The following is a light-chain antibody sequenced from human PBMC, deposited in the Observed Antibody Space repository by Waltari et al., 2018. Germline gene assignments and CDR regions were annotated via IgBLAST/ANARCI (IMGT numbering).Light chain of an antibody. CDR1: QSLLHSNGYNY. Sequence: DIVMTQSPLSLPVPPGEPASTSSRSSQSLLHSNGYNYLDWYLQKPGQSPQLLIYLGSNRASGVPDRFSGSGSGTDYTLKISRVEAEDVGVYYCMQALQTPWTFGQGTKVEIK. V-gene: IGKV2-28*01. CDR3: MQALQTPWT. J-gene: IGKJ1*01. CDR2: LGS.